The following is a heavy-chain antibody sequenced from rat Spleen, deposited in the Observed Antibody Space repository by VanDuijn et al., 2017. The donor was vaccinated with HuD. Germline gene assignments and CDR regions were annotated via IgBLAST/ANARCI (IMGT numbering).Heavy chain of an antibody. CDR2: ISYDGSDT. CDR1: GFIFSDHF. J-gene: IGHJ1*01. D-gene: IGHD2-2*01. Sequence: EVQLVESDGGLVQPGGSLKLSCAASGFIFSDHFMAWVRQVPTMGLEWVATISYDGSDTYYRDSVKGRFTLSRDNAKSTLYLQMDSLKSEETATYYCTGAGYLRDWYFDFWGPGTMVIVSS. V-gene: IGHV5-29*01. CDR3: TGAGYLRDWYFDF.